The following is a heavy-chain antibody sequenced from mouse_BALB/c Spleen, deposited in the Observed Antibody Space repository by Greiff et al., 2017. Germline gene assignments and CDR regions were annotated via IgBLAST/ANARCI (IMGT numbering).Heavy chain of an antibody. J-gene: IGHJ4*01. CDR1: GFTFSDYY. CDR3: ARDDGLGAMDY. CDR2: ISDGGSYT. Sequence: EVKLMESGGGLVKPGGSLKLSCAASGFTFSDYYMYWVRQTPEKRLEWVATISDGGSYTYYPDSVKGRFTISRDNAKNNLYLQMSSLKSEDTAMYYCARDDGLGAMDYWGQGTSVTVSS. V-gene: IGHV5-4*02. D-gene: IGHD2-3*01.